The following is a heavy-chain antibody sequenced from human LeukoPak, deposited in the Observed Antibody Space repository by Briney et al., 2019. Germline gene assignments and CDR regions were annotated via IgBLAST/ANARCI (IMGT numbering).Heavy chain of an antibody. CDR3: ARAGLRVYYYYYYMDV. J-gene: IGHJ6*03. V-gene: IGHV1-2*02. CDR2: INPNSGGT. CDR1: GYTFTGYY. Sequence: ASVKVSCKASGYTFTGYYMHWVRQAPGQGLEWMGWINPNSGGTNYAQKFQGRVTMTRDTSISTAYMELSRLRSDDTAVYYCARAGLRVYYYYYYMDVWGKGTTVTVSS.